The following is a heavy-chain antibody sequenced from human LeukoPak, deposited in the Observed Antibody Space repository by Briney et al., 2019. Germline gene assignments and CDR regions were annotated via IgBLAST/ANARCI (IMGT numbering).Heavy chain of an antibody. J-gene: IGHJ4*02. D-gene: IGHD6-6*01. Sequence: WASVKVSCKASGYTFTGYYMHWVRQAPGQGLEWMEWINPNSGGTNYAQKFQGRVTMTRDTSISTAYMELSRLRSDDTAVYYCARDRVAARPLAYFDYWGQGALVTVSS. V-gene: IGHV1-2*02. CDR3: ARDRVAARPLAYFDY. CDR1: GYTFTGYY. CDR2: INPNSGGT.